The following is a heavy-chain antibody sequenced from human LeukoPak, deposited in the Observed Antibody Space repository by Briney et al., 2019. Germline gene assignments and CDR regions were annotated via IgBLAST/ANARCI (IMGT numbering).Heavy chain of an antibody. CDR1: GFTFSSYE. J-gene: IGHJ3*02. Sequence: GGSLRLSCAASGFTFSSYEMHWVRQAPGKGLEWVSYISSSGSTIYYADSVKGRFTISRDNAKNSLYLRMNSLRAEDTAVYYCARLKAAAADAFDIWGQGTMVTVSS. CDR3: ARLKAAAADAFDI. CDR2: ISSSGSTI. D-gene: IGHD6-13*01. V-gene: IGHV3-48*03.